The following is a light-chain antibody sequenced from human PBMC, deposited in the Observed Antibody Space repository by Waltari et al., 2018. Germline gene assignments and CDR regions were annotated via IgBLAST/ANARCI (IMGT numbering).Light chain of an antibody. CDR2: RYD. CDR3: AAWDDSLYVV. J-gene: IGLJ2*01. CDR1: SSNVGRNS. V-gene: IGLV1-47*01. Sequence: QSVLTQPPSASGTPGQTVTISCSGSSSNVGRNSVYWYQQLPGTAPKLLIYRYDQRPSVVPARFFGSKSGTSASLVITGLRPEDEADYYCAAWDDSLYVVFGGGTRLTV.